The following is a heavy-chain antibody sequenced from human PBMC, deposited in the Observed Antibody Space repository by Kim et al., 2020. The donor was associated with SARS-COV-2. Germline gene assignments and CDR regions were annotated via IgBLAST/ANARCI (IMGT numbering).Heavy chain of an antibody. CDR2: IYYSGST. CDR1: GGSISSYY. Sequence: SETLSLTCTVSGGSISSYYWSWIRQPPGKGLEWIGYIYYSGSTNYNPSLKSRVTISVDTSKNQFSLKLSSVTAADTAVYYCASQFRRRVGYGSGSCEYFQHWGQGTLVTVSS. J-gene: IGHJ1*01. D-gene: IGHD3-10*01. V-gene: IGHV4-59*01. CDR3: ASQFRRRVGYGSGSCEYFQH.